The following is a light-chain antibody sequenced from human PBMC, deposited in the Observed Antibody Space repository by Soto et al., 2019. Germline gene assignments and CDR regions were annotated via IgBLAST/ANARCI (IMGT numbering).Light chain of an antibody. J-gene: IGLJ2*01. Sequence: QSVLTQPPSVSGAPGQRVTISCTGSRSNIGAGYDVHWYQQLPGTAPKLLIYDNINRPSGVPDRFSGSKSDTSASLAITGLQAEDEADYYCQSYDSSLSGSVFGGGTKLTVL. CDR1: RSNIGAGYD. CDR3: QSYDSSLSGSV. CDR2: DNI. V-gene: IGLV1-40*01.